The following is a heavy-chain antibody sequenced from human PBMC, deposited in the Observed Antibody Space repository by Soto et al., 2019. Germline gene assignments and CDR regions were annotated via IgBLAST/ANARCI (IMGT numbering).Heavy chain of an antibody. J-gene: IGHJ5*02. CDR3: ARESRDYRGGILDP. Sequence: QVQLQESGPGLVKPSQTLSLTCTVSGGSISSGDYYWSWIRQPPGKGLEWIGYIYYSGSTYYNPSLKRRVTISVDSSKNPVSLKLSSVTAADPAVYYCARESRDYRGGILDPWGQGTLVTVSS. CDR1: GGSISSGDYY. D-gene: IGHD2-15*01. V-gene: IGHV4-30-4*01. CDR2: IYYSGST.